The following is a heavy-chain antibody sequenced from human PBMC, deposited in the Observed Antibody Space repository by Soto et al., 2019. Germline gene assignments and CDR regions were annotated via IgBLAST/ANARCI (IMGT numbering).Heavy chain of an antibody. Sequence: QVQLQESGPGLVRPSGTLSLTCAVSGASISTSNWWSWVRQPPGKGLEWIGEIYHSGSTNYNPSLKTRVTISVDRSNNEVSLKISSVTAADTAMYYCVKERVVIVSPTLRPPPHDGYDIWGQGTMVTVSS. V-gene: IGHV4-4*02. CDR2: IYHSGST. J-gene: IGHJ3*02. CDR3: VKERVVIVSPTLRPPPHDGYDI. D-gene: IGHD2-2*01. CDR1: GASISTSNW.